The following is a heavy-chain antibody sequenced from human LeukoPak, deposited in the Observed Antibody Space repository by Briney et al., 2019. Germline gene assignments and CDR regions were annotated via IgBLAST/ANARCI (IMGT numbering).Heavy chain of an antibody. V-gene: IGHV4-38-2*02. CDR1: GYSMTSGHY. CDR3: VRLVGATSQHFY. D-gene: IGHD1-26*01. Sequence: PSETLSLTCTVSGYSMTSGHYWGWIRQPPGKGLEWIGSIYYSGSTYYNPSLKSRVSMSVDRSKNQFSLYLSPVTAADTAVYYCVRLVGATSQHFYWGQGTLVTVSS. J-gene: IGHJ4*02. CDR2: IYYSGST.